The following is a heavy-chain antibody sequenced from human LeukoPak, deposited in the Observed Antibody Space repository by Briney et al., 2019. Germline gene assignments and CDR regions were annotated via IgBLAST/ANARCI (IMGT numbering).Heavy chain of an antibody. CDR1: GFNFVDYG. V-gene: IGHV3-20*04. CDR3: ARVLIWNGLDY. J-gene: IGHJ4*02. CDR2: INWNGGST. D-gene: IGHD1-1*01. Sequence: GGSLRLYGACSGFNFVDYGMIWARQAPGKGLQWDCSINWNGGSTTYADPVKGRFTISRANTENALYLQMNSLRAEDTALYYCARVLIWNGLDYWGQGTLVTVSS.